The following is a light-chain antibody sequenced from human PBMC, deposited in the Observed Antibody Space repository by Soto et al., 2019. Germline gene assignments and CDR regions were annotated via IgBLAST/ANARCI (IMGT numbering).Light chain of an antibody. V-gene: IGKV1-27*01. Sequence: DIQKIQSPSSLSASVGDRVTITCRASQDISNFVAWYQQKPGKVPKLLISGASTLQSEVPTRFSGGGSGTDFTLTISSLQPDDVATYYCQTYSLAPQTFGQGTKVEI. CDR3: QTYSLAPQT. CDR1: QDISNF. CDR2: GAS. J-gene: IGKJ1*01.